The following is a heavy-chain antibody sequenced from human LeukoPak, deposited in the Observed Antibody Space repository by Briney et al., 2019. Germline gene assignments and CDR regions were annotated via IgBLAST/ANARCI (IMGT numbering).Heavy chain of an antibody. CDR3: VRGVGSSTSCYVRAFGI. V-gene: IGHV3-52*01. Sequence: PGGSLRLSCAASGFTFSNSWMHWVCQAPEKGLEWVADIKCDGSEKCYVDSVKGRLTISRDNAKNSLYLQVNSLRAEDMTVYYCVRGVGSSTSCYVRAFGIWGQGTMVTVSS. J-gene: IGHJ3*02. CDR2: IKCDGSEK. CDR1: GFTFSNSW. D-gene: IGHD2-2*01.